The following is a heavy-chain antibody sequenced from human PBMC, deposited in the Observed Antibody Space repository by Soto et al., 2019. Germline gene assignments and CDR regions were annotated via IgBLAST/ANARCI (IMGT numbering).Heavy chain of an antibody. CDR2: IYYSGST. V-gene: IGHV4-59*01. J-gene: IGHJ5*02. Sequence: SETLSLTCTVSGGSISSYCWSWIRQPPGKGLEWIGYIYYSGSTNYNPSLKSRVTISVDTSKNQFSLKLSSVTAADTAVYYCARATVFGSWYGWFDPWGQGTLVTVSS. CDR3: ARATVFGSWYGWFDP. D-gene: IGHD6-13*01. CDR1: GGSISSYC.